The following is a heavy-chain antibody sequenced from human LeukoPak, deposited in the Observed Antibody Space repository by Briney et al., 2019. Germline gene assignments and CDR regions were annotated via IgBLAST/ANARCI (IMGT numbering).Heavy chain of an antibody. V-gene: IGHV3-23*01. CDR1: GFTFSDYY. CDR3: AKENSCGGDCYSRRPDAFDI. CDR2: ISGSGGST. D-gene: IGHD2-21*02. Sequence: GGSLRLSCAASGFTFSDYYMSWIRQAPGKGLEWVSAISGSGGSTYYADSVKGRFTISRDNSKNTLYLQMNSLRAEDTAVYYCAKENSCGGDCYSRRPDAFDIWGQGTMVTVSS. J-gene: IGHJ3*02.